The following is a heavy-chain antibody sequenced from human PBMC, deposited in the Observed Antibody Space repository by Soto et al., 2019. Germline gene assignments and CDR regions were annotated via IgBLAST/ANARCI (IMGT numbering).Heavy chain of an antibody. Sequence: ASVKVSCKASGYTFTGYYMHWVRQAPGQGLEWMGWINPNSGGTNYAQKFQGRVTMTRDTPISTAYMELSRLRSDDTAVYYCARGHADFWSGYYYLYNWFDPWGQGTLVTVSS. CDR3: ARGHADFWSGYYYLYNWFDP. J-gene: IGHJ5*02. V-gene: IGHV1-2*02. CDR2: INPNSGGT. CDR1: GYTFTGYY. D-gene: IGHD3-3*01.